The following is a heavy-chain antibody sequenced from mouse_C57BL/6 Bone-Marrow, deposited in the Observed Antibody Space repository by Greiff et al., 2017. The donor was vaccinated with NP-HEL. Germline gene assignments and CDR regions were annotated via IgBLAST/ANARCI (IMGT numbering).Heavy chain of an antibody. Sequence: DVQLQESGPVLVKPGASVKMSCKASGYTFTDYYMNWVKQSHGKSLEWIGVINPYNGGTSYNQKFKGKATLTVDKSSSTAYMELNSLTSEDSAVYYCAREGDWDRTWFAYWGQGTLVTVSA. CDR3: AREGDWDRTWFAY. CDR2: INPYNGGT. D-gene: IGHD4-1*01. J-gene: IGHJ3*01. CDR1: GYTFTDYY. V-gene: IGHV1-19*01.